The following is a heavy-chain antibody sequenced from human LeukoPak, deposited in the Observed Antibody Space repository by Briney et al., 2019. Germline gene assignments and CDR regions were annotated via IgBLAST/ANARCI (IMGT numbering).Heavy chain of an antibody. CDR1: NDSISSSTHY. CDR3: ARGPREKLWTRMFDY. V-gene: IGHV4-39*07. D-gene: IGHD3-10*01. J-gene: IGHJ4*02. Sequence: SETLSLTCTVSNDSISSSTHYWGWIRQPPGKGLEWIGSIYYSGVTYYNPSLKSRVTISVDTSKNQFSLRLSSLTAADTAVYYCARGPREKLWTRMFDYWGQGTLVTVSS. CDR2: IYYSGVT.